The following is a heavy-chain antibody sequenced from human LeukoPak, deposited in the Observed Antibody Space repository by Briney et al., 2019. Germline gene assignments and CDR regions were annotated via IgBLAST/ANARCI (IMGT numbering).Heavy chain of an antibody. V-gene: IGHV3-74*01. Sequence: PGGSLRLSCAASGFTFSSYWMQWVRQAPGKGLVWVSRIKNGGSVTNYADSVKGRYTISRDNAKNTLYLQMNSLRAEDTAVYYCARYNAAAGDYWGQGTLVTVSS. CDR1: GFTFSSYW. CDR2: IKNGGSVT. J-gene: IGHJ4*02. D-gene: IGHD6-13*01. CDR3: ARYNAAAGDY.